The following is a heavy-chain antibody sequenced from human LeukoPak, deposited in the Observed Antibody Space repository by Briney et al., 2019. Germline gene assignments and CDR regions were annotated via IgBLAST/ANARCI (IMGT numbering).Heavy chain of an antibody. V-gene: IGHV3-30*18. D-gene: IGHD6-19*01. CDR1: GFAFSDYG. J-gene: IGHJ4*02. CDR3: AKSNSGWYVPPSD. Sequence: GRSLRLSCAVSGFAFSDYGMHWVRQAPGKGLEWLAVISYDGSNAYYADSVKGRFTISGDNSKNTLSLQMNSLRAEDTAVYYCAKSNSGWYVPPSDWGQGTLVSVSS. CDR2: ISYDGSNA.